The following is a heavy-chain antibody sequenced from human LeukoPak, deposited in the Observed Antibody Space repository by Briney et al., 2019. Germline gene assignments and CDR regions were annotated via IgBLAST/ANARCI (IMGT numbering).Heavy chain of an antibody. CDR2: IWYDGSNK. V-gene: IGHV3-33*01. CDR3: ARGHYGDYVLDY. Sequence: GRSLRLSCAASGFTFSSYGMHWVRQAPGKGLEWVAVIWYDGSNKYYADSVKGRFTFSRDNSKNTLYLQMNSLRAEDTAVYYCARGHYGDYVLDYWGQGTLVTVSS. J-gene: IGHJ4*02. D-gene: IGHD4-17*01. CDR1: GFTFSSYG.